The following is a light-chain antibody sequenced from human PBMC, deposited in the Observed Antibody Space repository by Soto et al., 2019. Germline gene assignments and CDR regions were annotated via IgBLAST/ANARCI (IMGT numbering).Light chain of an antibody. CDR1: QGVGSN. CDR3: QQYGSSPRT. V-gene: IGKV3-20*01. Sequence: EIVMTQSPATLSVSPGEGATLSCRASQGVGSNLAWYQQKPGQAPRLLIYGASSRATGIPDRFSGSGSGTDFTLTISRLEPEDFAVYYCQQYGSSPRTFGQGTRLEI. CDR2: GAS. J-gene: IGKJ5*01.